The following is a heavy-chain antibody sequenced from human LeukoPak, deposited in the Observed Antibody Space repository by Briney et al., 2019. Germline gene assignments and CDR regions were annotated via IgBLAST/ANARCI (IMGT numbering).Heavy chain of an antibody. CDR2: INSGGSGT. V-gene: IGHV3-74*01. D-gene: IGHD4-11*01. CDR3: AGSPGPLTKY. CDR1: GFNFASNW. J-gene: IGHJ4*02. Sequence: GGSLRLSCAASGFNFASNWMHWVRQTPGKGLMWVSRINSGGSGTSYADSVEGRFTISRDNAKNTLYLQMNNLRAEDTAVYYCAGSPGPLTKYWGQGTLVTVSS.